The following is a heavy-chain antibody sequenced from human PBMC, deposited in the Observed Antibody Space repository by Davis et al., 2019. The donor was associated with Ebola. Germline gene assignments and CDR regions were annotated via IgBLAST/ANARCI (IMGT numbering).Heavy chain of an antibody. CDR1: GGSISSGGYY. Sequence: SETLSLTCTVSGGSISSGGYYWSWIRQHPGKGLEWIGYIYYSGSTYYNPYLKSRVTISVDTSKNQFSLKLSSVTAADTAVYYCARKKYCSSTSCYFEDLWGRGTLVTVSS. CDR2: IYYSGST. CDR3: ARKKYCSSTSCYFEDL. V-gene: IGHV4-31*03. J-gene: IGHJ2*01. D-gene: IGHD2-2*01.